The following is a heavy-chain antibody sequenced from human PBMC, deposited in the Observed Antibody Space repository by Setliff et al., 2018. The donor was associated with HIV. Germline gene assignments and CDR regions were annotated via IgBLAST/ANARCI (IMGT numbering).Heavy chain of an antibody. Sequence: PSETLSLTCSVSSDSISSGSYYWSWIRLPAGKGLEWIGQIHTSGSTNYNPSLKSRLTISLDTSKNQFSLRLTSVTAADTAVYYCATDDVAVVGTCDHWGQGTLVTVSS. V-gene: IGHV4-61*09. CDR1: SDSISSGSYY. CDR2: IHTSGST. J-gene: IGHJ5*02. D-gene: IGHD6-13*01. CDR3: ATDDVAVVGTCDH.